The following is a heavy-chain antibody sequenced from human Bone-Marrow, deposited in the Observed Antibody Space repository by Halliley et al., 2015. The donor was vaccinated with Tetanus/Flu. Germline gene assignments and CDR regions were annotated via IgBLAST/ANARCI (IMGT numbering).Heavy chain of an antibody. V-gene: IGHV3-21*04. CDR2: ITSSSSYT. D-gene: IGHD2-8*02. CDR1: GFTFSNYG. CDR3: ARDLLGLGWFDP. J-gene: IGHJ5*02. Sequence: SLRLSCAASGFTFSNYGMNWVRQAPGKGLEWVSFITSSSSYTDYAEAVKGRFTISRDNAKNSLYLQMNSLRAEDTAVYYCARDLLGLGWFDPWGQGTLVTVSS.